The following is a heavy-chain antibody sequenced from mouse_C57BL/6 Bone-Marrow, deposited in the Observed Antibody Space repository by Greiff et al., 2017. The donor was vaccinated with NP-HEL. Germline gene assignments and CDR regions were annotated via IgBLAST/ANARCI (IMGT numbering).Heavy chain of an antibody. Sequence: EVQRVESGPGLAKPSQTLSLTCSVTGYSITSDYWNWIRTFPGNKLEYMGYISYSGSTYYNPSLKSRISITRDTSKNQYYLQLNSVTTEDTATYYCARSPLWLRRNYYAMDYWGQGTSVTVSS. CDR2: ISYSGST. CDR3: ARSPLWLRRNYYAMDY. CDR1: GYSITSDY. J-gene: IGHJ4*01. V-gene: IGHV3-8*01. D-gene: IGHD2-2*01.